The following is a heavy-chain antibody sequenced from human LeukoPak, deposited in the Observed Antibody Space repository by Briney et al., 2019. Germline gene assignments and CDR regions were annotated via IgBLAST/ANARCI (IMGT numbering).Heavy chain of an antibody. CDR3: ARRDVSGYYALDS. CDR1: GFTFSNYA. D-gene: IGHD3-22*01. CDR2: LGGRGVLT. Sequence: HPVGSLRLSCAASGFTFSNYAMSWVRQAPAKGLEWASTLGGRGVLTYYADSVRGRFTVSRDNSKNTLYLQMNSLRAEDTAVYYCARRDVSGYYALDSWGQGFLVTVSS. J-gene: IGHJ4*02. V-gene: IGHV3-23*01.